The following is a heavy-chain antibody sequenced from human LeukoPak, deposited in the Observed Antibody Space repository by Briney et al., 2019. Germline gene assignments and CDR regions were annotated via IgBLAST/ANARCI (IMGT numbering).Heavy chain of an antibody. J-gene: IGHJ5*02. Sequence: GGSLRLSCVASVFTFISYGMHWVRDAPGKGLGRVAFIRYDGSNKYYAHSVKGRFTISRDNTKKTLYLQMNSLRAEDTAVYYFAKERSPLWPEGWFYPWGQGTLVTVSS. V-gene: IGHV3-30*02. CDR3: AKERSPLWPEGWFYP. CDR2: IRYDGSNK. CDR1: VFTFISYG. D-gene: IGHD3-10*01.